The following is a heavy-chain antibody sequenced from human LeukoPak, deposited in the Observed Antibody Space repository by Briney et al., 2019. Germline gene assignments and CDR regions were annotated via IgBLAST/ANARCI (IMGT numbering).Heavy chain of an antibody. CDR2: INPNSGGT. Sequence: VAPVKVSCQASGYTFTGYYMHWVRQAPGQGLEWMGWINPNSGGTNYAQRFQGRVTMTRDTSISTAYMELSRLRSDDTAVYYCARDRTRTGYSSGWYHDYWGQGTLVTVSS. CDR3: ARDRTRTGYSSGWYHDY. V-gene: IGHV1-2*02. J-gene: IGHJ4*02. CDR1: GYTFTGYY. D-gene: IGHD6-19*01.